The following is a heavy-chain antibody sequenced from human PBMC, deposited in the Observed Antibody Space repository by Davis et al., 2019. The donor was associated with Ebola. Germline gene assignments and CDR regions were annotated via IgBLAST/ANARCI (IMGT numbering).Heavy chain of an antibody. V-gene: IGHV3-30-3*01. J-gene: IGHJ5*02. CDR2: ISYDGSNK. CDR3: ATGRSYYYDT. Sequence: GESLKISCAASGFTFRSYAMHWVRQAPGKGLEWVAVISYDGSNKYYADSVKGRFTISRDNSKNTLYLQMNSLRAEDTALYYCATGRSYYYDTWGQGTLVTVSS. CDR1: GFTFRSYA. D-gene: IGHD3-22*01.